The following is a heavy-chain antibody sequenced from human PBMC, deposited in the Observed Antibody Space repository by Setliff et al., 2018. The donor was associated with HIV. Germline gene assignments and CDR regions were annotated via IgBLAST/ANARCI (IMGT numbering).Heavy chain of an antibody. CDR1: DDSVSTFY. V-gene: IGHV4-59*02. CDR2: IKHGGSA. D-gene: IGHD4-17*01. Sequence: PSETLSLTCTVSDDSVSTFYWNWIRQPPGKGLEWIGEIKHGGSANYNPSLKSRVTLSLDNSKNQFSLKLTSVTAADTAVYYCARDIWAYGLMGSWGQGTLVTVSS. CDR3: ARDIWAYGLMGS. J-gene: IGHJ5*02.